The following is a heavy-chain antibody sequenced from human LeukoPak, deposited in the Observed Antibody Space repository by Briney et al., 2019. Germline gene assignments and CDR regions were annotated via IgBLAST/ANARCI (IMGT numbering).Heavy chain of an antibody. CDR1: GFTFSSYG. J-gene: IGHJ1*01. Sequence: PGGSLRLSCAASGFTFSSYGMHWVRQAPGKGLEWVAVIWYDGSNKYYADSVKGRFTISRDNSKNTLYLRMNSLRAEDTAVYYCARGGYRGKGEYFQHWGQGTLVTVSS. D-gene: IGHD5-12*01. V-gene: IGHV3-33*01. CDR3: ARGGYRGKGEYFQH. CDR2: IWYDGSNK.